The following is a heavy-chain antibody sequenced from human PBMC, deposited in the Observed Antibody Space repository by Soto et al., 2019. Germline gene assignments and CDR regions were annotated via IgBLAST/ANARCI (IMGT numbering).Heavy chain of an antibody. V-gene: IGHV1-2*04. D-gene: IGHD3-3*01. CDR2: INPNSGGT. J-gene: IGHJ4*02. Sequence: GASVKVSCKASGYTFTGYYMHWVRQAPGQGLEWMGWINPNSGGTNYAQKLQGWVTMTRDTSISTAYMELSRLRSDDTAVYYCARGWSNAGTLDYWGQGTLVTVSS. CDR3: ARGWSNAGTLDY. CDR1: GYTFTGYY.